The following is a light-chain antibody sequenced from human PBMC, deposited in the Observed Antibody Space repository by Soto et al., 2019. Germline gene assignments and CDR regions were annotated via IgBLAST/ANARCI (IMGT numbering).Light chain of an antibody. V-gene: IGKV4-1*01. CDR3: QQYYSTPYT. Sequence: DIVMTQSPDSLAVSLGERATINCKSSQSVLYSSNNKNYLAWYQQKPGQPPKLLIYWASTRGSGVPDRFSGSGSGTDFPLTISSLQAEDVAVYYCQQYYSTPYTFGQGTKLEIK. CDR1: QSVLYSSNNKNY. CDR2: WAS. J-gene: IGKJ2*01.